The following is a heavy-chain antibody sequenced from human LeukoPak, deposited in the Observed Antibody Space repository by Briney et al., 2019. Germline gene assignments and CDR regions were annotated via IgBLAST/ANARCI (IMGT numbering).Heavy chain of an antibody. CDR1: GGSFSGYY. Sequence: SETLSLTCAVYGGSFSGYYWSWIRQPPGKGLEWIGEINHSGSTNYNPSLKSRVTISVDTSKNQFSLKLSSVTAADTAVYYCARVPNYGDYDYCGQGTLVTVSS. J-gene: IGHJ4*02. V-gene: IGHV4-34*01. D-gene: IGHD4-17*01. CDR3: ARVPNYGDYDY. CDR2: INHSGST.